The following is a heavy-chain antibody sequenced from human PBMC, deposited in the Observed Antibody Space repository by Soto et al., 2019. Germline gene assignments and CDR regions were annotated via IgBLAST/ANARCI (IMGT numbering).Heavy chain of an antibody. Sequence: QLQLQESGPGLVKPSETLSLTCTVSGGSISSSSYYWGWIRQPPGKGLEWIGSIYYSGRTYYNPSLRSRVTISVDTSKNQFSLKLSSVTAADTAVYYCARLSPTVTLDYWGQGTLVTVSS. CDR3: ARLSPTVTLDY. J-gene: IGHJ4*02. V-gene: IGHV4-39*01. D-gene: IGHD4-17*01. CDR1: GGSISSSSYY. CDR2: IYYSGRT.